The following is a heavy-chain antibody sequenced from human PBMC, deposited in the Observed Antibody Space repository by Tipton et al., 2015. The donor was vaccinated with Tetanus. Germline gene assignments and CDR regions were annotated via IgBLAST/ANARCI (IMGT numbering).Heavy chain of an antibody. D-gene: IGHD2-15*01. CDR1: GFTFSSYA. CDR2: ISYDGSNK. Sequence: SLRLSCAASGFTFSSYAMHWVRQAPGKGLEWVAVISYDGSNKYYADSVKGRFTISRDNSKNTLYLQMNSLRAEDTAVYYCARDQKDIVVVVAATGYGAFDIWGQGTMVTVSS. V-gene: IGHV3-30-3*01. CDR3: ARDQKDIVVVVAATGYGAFDI. J-gene: IGHJ3*02.